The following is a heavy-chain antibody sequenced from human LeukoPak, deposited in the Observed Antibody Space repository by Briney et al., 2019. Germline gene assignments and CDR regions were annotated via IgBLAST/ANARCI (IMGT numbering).Heavy chain of an antibody. Sequence: GGSLRLSCAASGFTFSSYGMHWVRQAPGKGLEWVAVISYDGSNKYYADSVKGRFTISRDNSKNTLYLQVNSLRAEDTAVYYCAKETSSGSYYNEGVYDYWGQGTLVTVSS. CDR2: ISYDGSNK. V-gene: IGHV3-30*18. D-gene: IGHD3-10*01. J-gene: IGHJ4*02. CDR3: AKETSSGSYYNEGVYDY. CDR1: GFTFSSYG.